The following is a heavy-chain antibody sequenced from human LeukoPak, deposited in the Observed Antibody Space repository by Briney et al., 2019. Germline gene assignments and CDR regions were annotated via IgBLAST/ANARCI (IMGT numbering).Heavy chain of an antibody. D-gene: IGHD3-22*01. V-gene: IGHV1-69*13. CDR2: IIPIFGTA. CDR1: GGTFSSYA. J-gene: IGHJ4*02. Sequence: SVKVSCKASGGTFSSYAISWVRQALGQGLEWMGGIIPIFGTANYAQKFQGRVTITADESTSTAYMELSSLRSEDTAVYYCARVYXYDSSGSPFDYWGQGTLVTVSS. CDR3: ARVYXYDSSGSPFDY.